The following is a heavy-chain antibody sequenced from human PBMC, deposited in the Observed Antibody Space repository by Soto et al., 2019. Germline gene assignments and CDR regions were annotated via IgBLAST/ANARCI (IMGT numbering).Heavy chain of an antibody. J-gene: IGHJ3*02. D-gene: IGHD4-4*01. V-gene: IGHV4-4*02. CDR3: ARGLDSNYVYPDAFDI. CDR1: GGSISSSNW. CDR2: IYHSGST. Sequence: SETLSLTCAVSGGSISSSNWWSWVRQPPGKGLEWIGEIYHSGSTNCNPSLKSRVTISVDKSKNQFSLKLSSVTAADTAVYYCARGLDSNYVYPDAFDIWGQGTMVTVSS.